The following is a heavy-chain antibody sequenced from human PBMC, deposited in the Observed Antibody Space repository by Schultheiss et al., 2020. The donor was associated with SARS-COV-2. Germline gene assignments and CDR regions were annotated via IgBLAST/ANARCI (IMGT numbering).Heavy chain of an antibody. CDR2: IDRDSATI. D-gene: IGHD6-6*01. J-gene: IGHJ6*03. CDR1: GFTFSDYY. V-gene: IGHV3-11*04. Sequence: GGSLRLSCAASGFTFSDYYMSWIRQAPGKGLEWVAYIDRDSATIHYADSVKRRFTISRDTARNSLYLQMNSLRAEDTAVYYCARDTQKYSSSSYYYYYYMDVWGKGTTVTVSS. CDR3: ARDTQKYSSSSYYYYYYMDV.